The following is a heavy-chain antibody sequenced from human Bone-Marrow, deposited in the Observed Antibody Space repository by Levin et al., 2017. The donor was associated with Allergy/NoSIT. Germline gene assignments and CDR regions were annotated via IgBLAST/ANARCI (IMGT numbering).Heavy chain of an antibody. CDR3: AREIDSSGYYFAFDY. CDR1: GFIFSAYA. D-gene: IGHD3-22*01. J-gene: IGHJ4*02. V-gene: IGHV3-21*01. CDR2: IYSGGSDT. Sequence: AGGSLRLSCAASGFIFSAYAMTWVRQAPGKGLEWVSSIYSGGSDTSYADPVRGRFTVSRDDATNSLFLEMSSLRVEDTATYYCAREIDSSGYYFAFDYWGQGVLVTVSS.